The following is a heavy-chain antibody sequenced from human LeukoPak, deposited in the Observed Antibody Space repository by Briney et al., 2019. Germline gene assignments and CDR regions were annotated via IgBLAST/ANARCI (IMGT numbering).Heavy chain of an antibody. V-gene: IGHV1-69*13. CDR2: IIPIFGTA. Sequence: SVKVSCKASGYTFTSYYMHWVRQAPGQGLEWMGGIIPIFGTANYAQKFQGRVTITADESTSTAYMELSSLRSEDTAVYYCATATDYYDSSGYSHWGQGTLVTVSS. CDR1: GYTFTSYY. CDR3: ATATDYYDSSGYSH. J-gene: IGHJ4*02. D-gene: IGHD3-22*01.